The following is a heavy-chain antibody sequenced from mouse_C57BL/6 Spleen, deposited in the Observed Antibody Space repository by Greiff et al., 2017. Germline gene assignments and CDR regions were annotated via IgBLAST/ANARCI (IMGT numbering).Heavy chain of an antibody. CDR3: AREGGYYGGSGFAF. Sequence: EVQLVESGPGLVKPSQSLSLTCSVTGYSITSGYYWNWIRQFPGNKLEWMGYISYDGSNNYNPSLKNRIAITRDTSKNQFFLKVNAVTTEETATYYCAREGGYYGGSGFAFWGEGTLVTVSA. CDR1: GYSITSGYY. J-gene: IGHJ3*01. V-gene: IGHV3-6*01. CDR2: ISYDGSN. D-gene: IGHD1-1*01.